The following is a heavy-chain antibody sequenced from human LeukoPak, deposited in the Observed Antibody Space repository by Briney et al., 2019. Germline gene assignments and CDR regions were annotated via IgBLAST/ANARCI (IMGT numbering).Heavy chain of an antibody. CDR3: ARGRPKHDYSNYGRTAFDY. J-gene: IGHJ4*02. CDR1: GGSFSGYY. D-gene: IGHD4-4*01. CDR2: INHSGSN. Sequence: SETLSLTCAVYGGSFSGYYWSWIRQPPGKGLEWIGEINHSGSNNYNPYLKSRVTISVDASKKQFSLKLSSVTAADTAVYYCARGRPKHDYSNYGRTAFDYWGQGTLVTVSS. V-gene: IGHV4-34*01.